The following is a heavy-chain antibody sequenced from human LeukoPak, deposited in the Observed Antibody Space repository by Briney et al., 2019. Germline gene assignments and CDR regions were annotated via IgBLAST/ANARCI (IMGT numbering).Heavy chain of an antibody. D-gene: IGHD2-8*01. CDR2: IRSDSSII. Sequence: GSLRLSCAASGFAFNTYSMNWVRQAPGKGLEWVSYIRSDSSIIYYADSVKGRFTMSRDNGKNSLYLQMNSLRVEDTAVYFCARVQAGKWDFDYWGQGTLVTVSS. CDR3: ARVQAGKWDFDY. J-gene: IGHJ4*02. V-gene: IGHV3-48*01. CDR1: GFAFNTYS.